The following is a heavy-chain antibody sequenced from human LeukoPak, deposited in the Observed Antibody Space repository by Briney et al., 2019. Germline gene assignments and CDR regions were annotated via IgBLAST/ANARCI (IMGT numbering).Heavy chain of an antibody. CDR1: GFIFSTHG. J-gene: IGHJ4*02. V-gene: IGHV3-33*01. D-gene: IGHD3-22*01. Sequence: GGSLRLSCAASGFIFSTHGMHWVRQAPGKGLEWVAVIWYDGSDKYYADSMKGRFTISRDNSKNTLYLQMDSLRAEDTAVYYCARGRGLGSGSFYYYFDYWGQGTLVTVSS. CDR3: ARGRGLGSGSFYYYFDY. CDR2: IWYDGSDK.